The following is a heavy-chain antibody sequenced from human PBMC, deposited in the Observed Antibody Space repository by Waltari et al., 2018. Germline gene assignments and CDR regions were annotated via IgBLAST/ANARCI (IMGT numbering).Heavy chain of an antibody. V-gene: IGHV3-33*01. D-gene: IGHD5-18*01. CDR3: ARDYTAMALFDY. Sequence: QVQLVESGGGVVQPGRSLRLSCAASGFTFSSYGMHWVRQAPGKGLEWVAVIWYDGSNKYYADSVKGRFTISRDNSKNTLYLQMNSLRAEDTAVYYCARDYTAMALFDYWGQGTLVTVSS. CDR1: GFTFSSYG. CDR2: IWYDGSNK. J-gene: IGHJ4*02.